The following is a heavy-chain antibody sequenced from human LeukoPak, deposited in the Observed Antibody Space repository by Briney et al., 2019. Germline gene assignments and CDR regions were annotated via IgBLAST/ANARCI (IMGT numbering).Heavy chain of an antibody. V-gene: IGHV1-69*10. Sequence: SVKVSFKASGGTFSSYAISWVRQAPGQGLEWMGGIIPIFGIANYAQKFQGRVTITADKSTSTAYMELSSLRSEDTAVYYCAGTYYYDSSGYYYPDYWGQGTLVTVSS. D-gene: IGHD3-22*01. J-gene: IGHJ4*02. CDR1: GGTFSSYA. CDR3: AGTYYYDSSGYYYPDY. CDR2: IIPIFGIA.